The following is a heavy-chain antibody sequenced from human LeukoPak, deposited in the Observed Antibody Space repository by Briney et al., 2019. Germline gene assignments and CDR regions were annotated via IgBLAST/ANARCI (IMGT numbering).Heavy chain of an antibody. V-gene: IGHV3-9*01. CDR2: ISWNSGSI. Sequence: PGGSLRLSCAASGFTFDDYAMHWVRQAPGKGLEWVSGISWNSGSIGYADSVKGRFTISRDNAKNSLYLQMNSLRAEDTALYYCAGRYDSSGYPLHWGQGTLVTVSS. D-gene: IGHD3-22*01. CDR1: GFTFDDYA. CDR3: AGRYDSSGYPLH. J-gene: IGHJ4*02.